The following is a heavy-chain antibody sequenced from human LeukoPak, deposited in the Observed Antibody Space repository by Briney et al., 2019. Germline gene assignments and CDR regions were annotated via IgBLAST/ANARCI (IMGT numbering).Heavy chain of an antibody. CDR3: ARDRQRWLPSEYSQH. CDR2: ISYDGSNK. V-gene: IGHV3-30-3*01. CDR1: GFTFSSYA. J-gene: IGHJ1*01. Sequence: PGGSLRLSCAASGFTFSSYAMHWVRQAPGKGLEWVAVISYDGSNKYYADSVKGRFTISRDNSKNTLYLQMNSLRAEDTAVYYCARDRQRWLPSEYSQHWGQGTLVTVSS. D-gene: IGHD5-24*01.